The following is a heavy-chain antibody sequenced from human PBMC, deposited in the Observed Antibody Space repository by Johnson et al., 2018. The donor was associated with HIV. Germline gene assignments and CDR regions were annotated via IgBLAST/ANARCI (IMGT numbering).Heavy chain of an antibody. J-gene: IGHJ3*02. V-gene: IGHV3-66*01. D-gene: IGHD1-14*01. Sequence: VQLVESGGGLVKPGGSLRLSCAASGFTVSSNYMSWVRQAPGKGLEWVSVIYSGGSTYYADSVKGRFTISRDNSKNTLYLQMNSLRAEDTAVYYCTILTDRISAFDIWGQGTMVTVSS. CDR1: GFTVSSNY. CDR3: TILTDRISAFDI. CDR2: IYSGGST.